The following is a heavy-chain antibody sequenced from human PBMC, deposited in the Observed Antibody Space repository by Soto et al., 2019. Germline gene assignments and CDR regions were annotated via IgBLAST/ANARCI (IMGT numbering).Heavy chain of an antibody. Sequence: SETLSLTCTVSGGSISSSSYYWGWIRQPPGKGLEWIGSIYYSGSTYYNPSLKSRVTISVDTSKNQFSLKLSSVTAADTAVYYCARLVVAANFDYWGQGTLVTVSS. CDR3: ARLVVAANFDY. CDR1: GGSISSSSYY. J-gene: IGHJ4*02. D-gene: IGHD2-15*01. CDR2: IYYSGST. V-gene: IGHV4-39*01.